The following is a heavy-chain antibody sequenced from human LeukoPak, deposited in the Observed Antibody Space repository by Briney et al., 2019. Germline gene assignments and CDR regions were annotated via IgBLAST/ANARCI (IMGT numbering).Heavy chain of an antibody. CDR3: ARHHPLQGHDAFDI. CDR1: GFTFSSYA. J-gene: IGHJ3*02. V-gene: IGHV3-23*01. Sequence: PGGSLRLSCAASGFTFSSYAMSWVRQAPGKGLEWVSTIDGSGVSTYYADSVKGRFTISRDNSKNTLYLHMNSLGAEDTAVYYCARHHPLQGHDAFDIWGQGTMVTVSS. CDR2: IDGSGVST. D-gene: IGHD4-11*01.